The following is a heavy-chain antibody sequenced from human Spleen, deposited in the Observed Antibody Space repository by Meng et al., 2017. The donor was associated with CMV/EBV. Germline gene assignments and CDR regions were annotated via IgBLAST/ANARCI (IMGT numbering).Heavy chain of an antibody. J-gene: IGHJ5*02. Sequence: ETLSLTCTVSGGSISSSSYYWGWIRQPPGKGLEWVSAISGSGGSTYYADSVKGRLTISRDNSKNTLYLQMNSLRAEDTAVYYCAKDLLAYCGGDCYDNWFDPWGQGTLVTVSS. V-gene: IGHV3-23*01. CDR3: AKDLLAYCGGDCYDNWFDP. CDR1: GGSISSSSYY. CDR2: ISGSGGST. D-gene: IGHD2-21*01.